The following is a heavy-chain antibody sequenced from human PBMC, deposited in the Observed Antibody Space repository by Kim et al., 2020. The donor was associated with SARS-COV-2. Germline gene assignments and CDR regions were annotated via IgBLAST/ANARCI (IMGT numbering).Heavy chain of an antibody. J-gene: IGHJ6*02. CDR1: GFTVSSNY. CDR2: IYSGGST. Sequence: GGSLRLSCAASGFTVSSNYMSWVRQAPGKGLEWVSVIYSGGSTYYADSVKGRFNISRDNSKNTLYLQMNSLRAEDTAVYYCARGNYYYGMDVWGQGTTVTVSS. CDR3: ARGNYYYGMDV. V-gene: IGHV3-66*01.